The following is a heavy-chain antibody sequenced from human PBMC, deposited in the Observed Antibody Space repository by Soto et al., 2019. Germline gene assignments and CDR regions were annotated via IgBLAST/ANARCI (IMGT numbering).Heavy chain of an antibody. V-gene: IGHV3-23*01. Sequence: EVQLLESGGGLAQPGGSLRLSCAASGFTFGSYSMNWVRQAPGKGLEWVSLISGSGGATFYADSVKGRFTISRDNSKKCVFLQMDSLRADDTAVYYCAKVTDCGPSRCDDGIDIWGHGTMVTVS. CDR2: ISGSGGAT. CDR1: GFTFGSYS. J-gene: IGHJ3*02. CDR3: AKVTDCGPSRCDDGIDI. D-gene: IGHD2-21*01.